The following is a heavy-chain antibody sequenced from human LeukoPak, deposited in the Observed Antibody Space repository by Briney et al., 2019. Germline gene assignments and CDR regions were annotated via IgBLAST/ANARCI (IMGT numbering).Heavy chain of an antibody. V-gene: IGHV3-23*01. CDR1: GFTFSSYA. CDR3: AKRTSNWNYFDY. CDR2: ISGSGGST. D-gene: IGHD1-20*01. J-gene: IGHJ4*02. Sequence: GGSLRPSCAASGFTFSSYAMSWVRQAPGKGLEWVSAISGSGGSTYYADSVKGRFTISRDNSKNTLYLQMNSRRAEDTAVYYCAKRTSNWNYFDYWGQGTLVTVSS.